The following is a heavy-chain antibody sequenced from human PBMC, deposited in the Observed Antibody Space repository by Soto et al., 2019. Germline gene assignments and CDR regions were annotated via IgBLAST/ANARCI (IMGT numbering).Heavy chain of an antibody. D-gene: IGHD5-12*01. CDR1: GYTFTGYF. V-gene: IGHV1-2*02. CDR2: INPKTGGT. Sequence: ASVKVSCKASGYTFTGYFMHWVRQAPGQGLEWMGWINPKTGGTNYAQKFQGRVTMTRDTSISTAYMDLSRLRSDDTAVYYCARDLRSGYDTQFDYCGQGTLLTVSS. CDR3: ARDLRSGYDTQFDY. J-gene: IGHJ4*02.